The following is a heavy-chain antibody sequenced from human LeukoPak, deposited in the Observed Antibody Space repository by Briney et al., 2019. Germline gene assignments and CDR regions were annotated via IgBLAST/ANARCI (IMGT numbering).Heavy chain of an antibody. Sequence: SETLSLTCTVSGGSISSYYWSWVRQPPGKGLEWIGEIYHSGSTNYNPSLKSRVTISVDTSKNQFSLKLSSVTAADTAVYYCARASGYENWGQGTLVTVSS. CDR3: ARASGYEN. CDR2: IYHSGST. CDR1: GGSISSYY. J-gene: IGHJ4*02. D-gene: IGHD5-12*01. V-gene: IGHV4-59*12.